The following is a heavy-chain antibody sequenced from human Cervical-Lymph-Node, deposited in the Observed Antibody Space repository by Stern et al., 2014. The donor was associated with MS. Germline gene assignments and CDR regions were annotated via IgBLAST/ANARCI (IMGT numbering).Heavy chain of an antibody. V-gene: IGHV1-46*01. CDR2: ISPSGGST. CDR3: ARGDIVATIGFDY. CDR1: GYTFTNYY. Sequence: VQLVQSGAEVKKPGASVKISCKASGYTFTNYYLHWVRQAPGQGLEWMGVISPSGGSTSSTQKFQGRVTMTRDTATSKVYMELSSLRSEDTAVYYCARGDIVATIGFDYWGQGTLVTVSS. D-gene: IGHD5-12*01. J-gene: IGHJ4*02.